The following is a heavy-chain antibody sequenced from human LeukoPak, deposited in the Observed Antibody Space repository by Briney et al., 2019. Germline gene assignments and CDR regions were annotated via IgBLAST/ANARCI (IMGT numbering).Heavy chain of an antibody. D-gene: IGHD3-3*01. CDR3: ARDSRYDFWSGYYTLYYYYMDV. CDR1: GGSIISYY. CDR2: IYTSGST. Sequence: SETLSLTCTVSGGSIISYYWSWIRQPAGKGLEWIGRIYTSGSTNYNPSLKSRVTISVDKSKNQFSLKLSSVTAADTAVYYCARDSRYDFWSGYYTLYYYYMDVWGKGTTVTVSS. V-gene: IGHV4-4*07. J-gene: IGHJ6*03.